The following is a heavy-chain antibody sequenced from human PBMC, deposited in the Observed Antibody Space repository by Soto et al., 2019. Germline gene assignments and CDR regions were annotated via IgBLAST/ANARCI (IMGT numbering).Heavy chain of an antibody. CDR2: IYWDDDK. CDR1: GFSLSTSGVG. J-gene: IGHJ2*01. V-gene: IGHV2-5*02. Sequence: QITLKESGPTLVKPTQTLTLTCTFSGFSLSTSGVGVGWIRQPPGKALEWLALIYWDDDKRYSPSLKSRLTITKXXSXHXXGLTMTNMDPVDTATYYCARPYYVGSERLYWYFDLWGRGTLVTVSS. CDR3: ARPYYVGSERLYWYFDL. D-gene: IGHD3-10*01.